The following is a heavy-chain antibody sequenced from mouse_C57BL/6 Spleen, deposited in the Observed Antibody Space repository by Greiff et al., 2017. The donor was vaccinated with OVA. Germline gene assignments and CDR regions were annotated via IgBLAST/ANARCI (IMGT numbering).Heavy chain of an antibody. CDR3: TPSITTVVPY. CDR2: IDPDNGDT. CDR1: GFNIKDDY. J-gene: IGHJ3*01. V-gene: IGHV14-4*01. D-gene: IGHD1-1*01. Sequence: EVQLQQSGAELVRPGASVKLSCTASGFNIKDDYMHWVKQRPEQGLEWIGWIDPDNGDTEYASKFQGKATITADTSSNTAYLQLSSLTSEDTAVYYCTPSITTVVPYWGQGTLVTVSA.